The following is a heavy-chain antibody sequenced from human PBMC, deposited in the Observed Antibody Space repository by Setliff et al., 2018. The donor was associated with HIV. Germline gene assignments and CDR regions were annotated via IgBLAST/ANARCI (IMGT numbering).Heavy chain of an antibody. J-gene: IGHJ6*03. Sequence: ASVKVSCKTSGYTFTGYYIHWVRQAPGQGLEWMGWTNSANGKTIYAQKFQGRVTMTEDTSTYTAYMELSGLRSEDTAVYYCARGDMAAADPYYYYYYMDVWGKGTPVIVS. V-gene: IGHV1-2*02. CDR3: ARGDMAAADPYYYYYYMDV. D-gene: IGHD6-13*01. CDR1: GYTFTGYY. CDR2: TNSANGKT.